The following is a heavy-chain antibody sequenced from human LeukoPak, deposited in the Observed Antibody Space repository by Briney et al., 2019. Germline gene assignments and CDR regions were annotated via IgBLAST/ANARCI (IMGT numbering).Heavy chain of an antibody. CDR3: ASVRQGPGNYMDV. Sequence: PGGSLRLSCAASGFTFSSYGMSWVRQAPGKGLQWVANTNQDDSQKYYADSVKGRFTISRDNAKNSVYLQMNSLRVEDTAVYYCASVRQGPGNYMDVWGKGTTVTISS. CDR1: GFTFSSYG. J-gene: IGHJ6*03. D-gene: IGHD3-10*01. CDR2: TNQDDSQK. V-gene: IGHV3-7*01.